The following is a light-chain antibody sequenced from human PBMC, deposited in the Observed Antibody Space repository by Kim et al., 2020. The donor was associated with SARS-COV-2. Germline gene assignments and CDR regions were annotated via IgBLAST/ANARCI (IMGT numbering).Light chain of an antibody. V-gene: IGKV1-8*01. J-gene: IGKJ1*01. CDR1: QGISSY. Sequence: ASTGDRVTITCRASQGISSYLAWYQQKPGKAPKLLIYAASTLQSGVPSRFSGSGSGTDYTLTISCLQSEDFATYYCQQYYSYPRTFGQGTKVEIK. CDR2: AAS. CDR3: QQYYSYPRT.